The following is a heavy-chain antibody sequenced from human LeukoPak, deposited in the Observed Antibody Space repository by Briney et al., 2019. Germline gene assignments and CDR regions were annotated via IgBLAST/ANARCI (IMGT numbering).Heavy chain of an antibody. CDR2: SGNKATSYTT. CDR3: TRGADTSPFDY. CDR1: GFTFSDHY. D-gene: IGHD3-22*01. Sequence: GGSLRLSCAASGFTFSDHYMDWVRQAPGKGLEWVGRSGNKATSYTTEYAVSVKGRFTISRDDSKNSLYLQMSSLKTEDTAVYYCTRGADTSPFDYWGQGTLVTVPS. V-gene: IGHV3-72*01. J-gene: IGHJ4*02.